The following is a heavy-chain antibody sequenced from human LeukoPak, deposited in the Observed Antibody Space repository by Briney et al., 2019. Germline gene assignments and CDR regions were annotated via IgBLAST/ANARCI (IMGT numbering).Heavy chain of an antibody. CDR2: MNPNSGNT. Sequence: ASVKVSCKASGYTFTSYDMNWVRQATGQGLEWMGWMNPNSGNTGYAQKFQGRVTITRNTSISTAYMELSSLRSEDTAAYYCARGRRYCSSTSCYSYDYWGQGTLVTVSS. D-gene: IGHD2-2*02. CDR1: GYTFTSYD. CDR3: ARGRRYCSSTSCYSYDY. V-gene: IGHV1-8*03. J-gene: IGHJ4*02.